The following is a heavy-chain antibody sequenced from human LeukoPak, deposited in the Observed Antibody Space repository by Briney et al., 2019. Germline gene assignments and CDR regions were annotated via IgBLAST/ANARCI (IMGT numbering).Heavy chain of an antibody. Sequence: SETLSLTCTVSGGSISSGGYYWSWIRQHPGKGLEWIGYIYYSGSTYYNPSPKSRVTISVDTSKNQFSLKLSSVTAADTAVYYCARDRDRNWFDPWGQGTLVTVSS. CDR2: IYYSGST. V-gene: IGHV4-31*03. D-gene: IGHD3-10*01. CDR1: GGSISSGGYY. CDR3: ARDRDRNWFDP. J-gene: IGHJ5*02.